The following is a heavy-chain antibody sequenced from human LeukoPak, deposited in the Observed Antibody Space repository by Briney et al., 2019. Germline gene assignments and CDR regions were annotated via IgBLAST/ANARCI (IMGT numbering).Heavy chain of an antibody. Sequence: ASVKVSCKASGYTFTSYAMHWVRQAPGQRLEWMGWINAGNGNTKYPQKFQGRVTITRDTSASTAYMELSSLRSEDTAVYYCARYTSSSPRWIDPWGQGTLVTVSS. V-gene: IGHV1-3*01. CDR2: INAGNGNT. D-gene: IGHD6-13*01. J-gene: IGHJ5*02. CDR1: GYTFTSYA. CDR3: ARYTSSSPRWIDP.